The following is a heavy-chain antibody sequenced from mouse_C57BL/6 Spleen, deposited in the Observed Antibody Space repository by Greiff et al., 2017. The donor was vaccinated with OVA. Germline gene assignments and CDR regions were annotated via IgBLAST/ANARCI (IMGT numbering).Heavy chain of an antibody. CDR2: INPSTGGT. CDR3: AREGPSYYFDY. Sequence: VQLQQSGPELVKPGASVKISCKASGYSFTGYYMNWVKQSPEKSLEWIGEINPSTGGTTYNQKFKAKATLTVDKSSSTAYMQLKSQTSEDSAVYYCAREGPSYYFDYWGQGTTLTVSS. V-gene: IGHV1-42*01. CDR1: GYSFTGYY. J-gene: IGHJ2*01.